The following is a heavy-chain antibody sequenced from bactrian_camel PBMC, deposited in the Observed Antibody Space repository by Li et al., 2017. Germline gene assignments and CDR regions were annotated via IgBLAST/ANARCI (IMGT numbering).Heavy chain of an antibody. Sequence: HVQLVESGGGLVEAGGSLRLSCITSELRFDDFAMGWFRQAPGMEREEISCISWNSGSIKYADSVKGRFTISRDNAKNIMYLQMNSLTSEDSALYYCSLYWGFWGQGTQVTVS. J-gene: IGHJ4*01. CDR1: ELRFDDFA. CDR3: SLYWGF. CDR2: ISWNSGSI. D-gene: IGHD2*01. V-gene: IGHV3S60*01.